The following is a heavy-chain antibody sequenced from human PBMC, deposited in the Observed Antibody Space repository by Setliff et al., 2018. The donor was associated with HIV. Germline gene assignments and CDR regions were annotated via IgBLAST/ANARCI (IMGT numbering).Heavy chain of an antibody. V-gene: IGHV3-9*01. D-gene: IGHD3-3*01. CDR2: ITWNSATI. J-gene: IGHJ4*02. Sequence: GGSLRLSCAASGFTFEDYAMHWIRQAPGKGLEWVSGITWNSATINYADSLKGRFTISRNNAKNSLYLQMNSLTAEDTAVYYCATIWMRGAYFDYWGQGTLVTVSS. CDR3: ATIWMRGAYFDY. CDR1: GFTFEDYA.